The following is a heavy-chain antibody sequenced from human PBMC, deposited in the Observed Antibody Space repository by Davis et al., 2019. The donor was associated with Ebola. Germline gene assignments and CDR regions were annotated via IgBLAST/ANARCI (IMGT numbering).Heavy chain of an antibody. CDR1: GFIVSDKY. J-gene: IGHJ2*01. D-gene: IGHD4-17*01. V-gene: IGHV3-53*01. CDR2: IYRDGRT. Sequence: GESLKISCAASGFIVSDKYMSWVRQAPGKGLEWVSVIYRDGRTYYADSVKGRFTISRDNSKNTVYLQTNSLRAEDTAMYYCARHVYGDFWYFDLWGRGTRVTVSS. CDR3: ARHVYGDFWYFDL.